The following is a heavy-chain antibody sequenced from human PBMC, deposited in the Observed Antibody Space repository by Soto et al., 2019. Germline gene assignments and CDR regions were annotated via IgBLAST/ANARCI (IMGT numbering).Heavy chain of an antibody. D-gene: IGHD3-16*02. CDR1: GGSFSGYC. J-gene: IGHJ5*02. V-gene: IGHV4-34*01. CDR2: INHSGST. Sequence: SETLSLTCAVYGGSFSGYCWSWIRQPPGKGLEWIGEINHSGSTNYNPSLKSRVTISVDTSKNQFSLKLSSVTAADTAVYYCARYRYDYIWGSYRVTWFDPWGQGTLVTVSS. CDR3: ARYRYDYIWGSYRVTWFDP.